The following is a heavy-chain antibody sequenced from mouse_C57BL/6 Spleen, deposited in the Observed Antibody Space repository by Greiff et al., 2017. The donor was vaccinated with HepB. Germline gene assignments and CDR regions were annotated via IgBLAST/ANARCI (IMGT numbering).Heavy chain of an antibody. D-gene: IGHD1-1*01. CDR1: GYTFTEYT. J-gene: IGHJ2*01. CDR2: FYPGSGSI. CDR3: ARHEDRSSYYGSSYGYFDY. V-gene: IGHV1-62-2*01. Sequence: QVQLQQSGAELVKPGASVKLSCKASGYTFTEYTIHWVKQRSGQGLEWIGWFYPGSGSIKYNEKFKDKATLTADKSSSPVYMELSRLTSEDSAVYFCARHEDRSSYYGSSYGYFDYWGQGTTLTVSS.